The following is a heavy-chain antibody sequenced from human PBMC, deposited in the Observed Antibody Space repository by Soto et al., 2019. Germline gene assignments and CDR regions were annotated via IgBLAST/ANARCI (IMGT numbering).Heavy chain of an antibody. CDR2: IYPGDSDT. CDR3: ARHGSRDIVVVPAALKYYYYGMDV. Sequence: GESLKISCKGSGYSFTIYWIGWVRQMPGKGLEWMGIIYPGDSDTRYSPSFQGQVTTSADKSISTAYLQWSSLKASDTAMYYCARHGSRDIVVVPAALKYYYYGMDVWGQGTTVTVSS. D-gene: IGHD2-2*01. V-gene: IGHV5-51*01. CDR1: GYSFTIYW. J-gene: IGHJ6*02.